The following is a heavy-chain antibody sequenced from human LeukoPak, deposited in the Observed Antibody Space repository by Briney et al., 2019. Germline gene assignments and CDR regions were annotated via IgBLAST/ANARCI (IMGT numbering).Heavy chain of an antibody. CDR3: ARDWQYHYDSSGYWATDDAFDI. V-gene: IGHV3-20*04. J-gene: IGHJ3*02. Sequence: GGSLRLSCAASGFTFDDYGMSWVRQAPGKGLEWVSGINWNGGSTGYADSVKGRFTISRDNAKNSLYLQMNSLRAEDTALYYCARDWQYHYDSSGYWATDDAFDIWGQGTMVTVSS. D-gene: IGHD3-22*01. CDR1: GFTFDDYG. CDR2: INWNGGST.